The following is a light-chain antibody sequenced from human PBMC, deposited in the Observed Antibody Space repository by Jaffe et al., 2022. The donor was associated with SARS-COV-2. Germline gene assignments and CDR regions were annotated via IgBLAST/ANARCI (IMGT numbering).Light chain of an antibody. J-gene: IGLJ1*01. CDR1: DSDIGGYDY. CDR2: DVS. Sequence: QSALTQPASVSGSPGQSISISCTGTDSDIGGYDYVSWYQQHPGRGPQLVIYDVSYRPSGVSNRFSASKSGNTAALTISGLQAEDEADYYCTSYTNSATFVFGTGTQVSVL. V-gene: IGLV2-14*03. CDR3: TSYTNSATFV.